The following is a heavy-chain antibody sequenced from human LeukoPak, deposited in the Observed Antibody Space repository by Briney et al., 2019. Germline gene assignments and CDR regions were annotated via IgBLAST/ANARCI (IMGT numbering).Heavy chain of an antibody. J-gene: IGHJ4*02. D-gene: IGHD1-14*01. CDR3: TTDSDRVDY. V-gene: IGHV3-15*01. CDR1: GFTFTNAW. CDR2: IRSRTDGGTT. Sequence: PGGSLRLSCAASGFTFTNAWMSWVRQAPGKGLEWVGRIRSRTDGGTTDYAAPVKGRFTISRDDSKNTMYLQMNSLKTEDTAVCYCTTDSDRVDYWGQGTLVTVSS.